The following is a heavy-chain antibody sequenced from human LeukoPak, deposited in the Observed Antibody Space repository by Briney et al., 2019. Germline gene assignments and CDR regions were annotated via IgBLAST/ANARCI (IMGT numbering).Heavy chain of an antibody. CDR3: ARGYYDSSGYYNGAY. V-gene: IGHV3-48*03. J-gene: IGHJ4*02. CDR1: GFTFSSYE. Sequence: GGSLRLPCAVSGFTFSSYEMNWVRQAPGKGLEWVSYISTGGSTMYYADSVRGRFTISRDNAKNSLYLQMNSLRAEDTAVYYCARGYYDSSGYYNGAYWGQGTLVTVSS. CDR2: ISTGGSTM. D-gene: IGHD3-22*01.